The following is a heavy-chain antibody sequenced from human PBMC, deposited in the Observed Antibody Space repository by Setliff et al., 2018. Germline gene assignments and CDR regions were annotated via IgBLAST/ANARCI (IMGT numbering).Heavy chain of an antibody. J-gene: IGHJ5*02. Sequence: SETLSLTCTVSGDSISSGTYYWSYWTWIRQPAGKGPEWIGHIYTGGSTNYNPSLKSRVTMSVDTSKNQFSLRLSSVTAADTAIYYCARDRLRGWFDPWGQGTLVTVSS. V-gene: IGHV4-61*09. D-gene: IGHD2-21*02. CDR2: IYTGGST. CDR1: GDSISSGTYY. CDR3: ARDRLRGWFDP.